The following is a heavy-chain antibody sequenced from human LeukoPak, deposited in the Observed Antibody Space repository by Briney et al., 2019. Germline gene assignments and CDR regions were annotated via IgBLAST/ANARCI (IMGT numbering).Heavy chain of an antibody. D-gene: IGHD4-23*01. CDR1: GGSISSSNY. Sequence: SGTLSLTCAVSGGSISSSNYWSWIRQPPGKGLEWIGYIYYSGSTNYNPSLKSRVTISVDTSKNQFSLKLSSVTAADTAVYYCARGSYGGNAGYWGQGTLVTVSS. J-gene: IGHJ4*02. CDR2: IYYSGST. CDR3: ARGSYGGNAGY. V-gene: IGHV4-61*01.